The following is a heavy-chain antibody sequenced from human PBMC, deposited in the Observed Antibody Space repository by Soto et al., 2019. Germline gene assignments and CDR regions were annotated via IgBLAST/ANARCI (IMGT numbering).Heavy chain of an antibody. D-gene: IGHD3-22*01. CDR1: GFSLDDYT. CDR3: AKGRGTIVVTDAYDI. V-gene: IGHV3-9*01. CDR2: LSWNSGFS. J-gene: IGHJ3*02. Sequence: PRLSCGGSGFSLDDYTMHWVRQAPGKGPEWVASLSWNSGFSGYADSVKGRFTISRDNAQSSVHLQMNNLRTEDTALYYCAKGRGTIVVTDAYDIWGQGTMVTVSS.